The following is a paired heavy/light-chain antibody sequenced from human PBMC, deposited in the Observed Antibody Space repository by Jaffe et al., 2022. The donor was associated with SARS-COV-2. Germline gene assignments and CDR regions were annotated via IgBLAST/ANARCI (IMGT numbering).Heavy chain of an antibody. Sequence: QVQLVESGGGVVQPGRSLRLSCAASGFTFSSYGMHWVRQAPGKGLEWVAVIWYDGSNKYYADSVKGRFTISRDNSKNTLYLQMNSLRAEDTAVYYCARSRGAEEGYCSGGSCFYFDYWGQGTLVTVSS. CDR3: ARSRGAEEGYCSGGSCFYFDY. D-gene: IGHD2-15*01. V-gene: IGHV3-33*01. J-gene: IGHJ4*02. CDR1: GFTFSSYG. CDR2: IWYDGSNK.
Light chain of an antibody. Sequence: DIVMTQSPDSLAVSLGERATINCKSSQSVLYSSNNKNYLAWYQQKPGQPPKLLIYWASTRESGVPDRFSGSGSGTDFTLTISSLQAEDVAVYYCQQYYSTPAFGQGTKLEIK. V-gene: IGKV4-1*01. J-gene: IGKJ2*01. CDR3: QQYYSTPA. CDR1: QSVLYSSNNKNY. CDR2: WAS.